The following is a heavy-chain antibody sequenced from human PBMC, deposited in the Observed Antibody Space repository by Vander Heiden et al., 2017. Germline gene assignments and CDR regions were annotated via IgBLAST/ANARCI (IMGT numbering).Heavy chain of an antibody. CDR2: IDSGGST. CDR3: ARGQVLAMVDY. CDR1: GFTVSSNY. J-gene: IGHJ4*02. D-gene: IGHD5-18*01. V-gene: IGHV3-53*01. Sequence: EVQLAESGGGLLQPGGSLRLPCAAFGFTVSSNYMSWVRQAPGKGLEWVSVIDSGGSTYNADSVKSRFTISRDNSKNTLYLQMNSLRAEDTAVYYCARGQVLAMVDYWGQGTLVTVSS.